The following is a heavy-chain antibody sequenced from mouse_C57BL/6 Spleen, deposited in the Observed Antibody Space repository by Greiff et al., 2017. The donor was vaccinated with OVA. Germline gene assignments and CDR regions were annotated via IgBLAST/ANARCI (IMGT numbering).Heavy chain of an antibody. Sequence: VQLQQSGPELVKPGASVKMSCKASGYTFTDYNMHWVKQSPGKSLEWIGYINPNNGGTSYNQKFKGKATLTVNKSSSTAYMELRSLTSEDSAVYYCARFTVVTYYYAMDYWGQGTSVTVSS. CDR1: GYTFTDYN. CDR2: INPNNGGT. V-gene: IGHV1-22*01. D-gene: IGHD1-1*01. CDR3: ARFTVVTYYYAMDY. J-gene: IGHJ4*01.